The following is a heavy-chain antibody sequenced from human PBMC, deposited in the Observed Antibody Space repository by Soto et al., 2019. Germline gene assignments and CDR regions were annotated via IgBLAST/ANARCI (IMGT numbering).Heavy chain of an antibody. J-gene: IGHJ6*03. D-gene: IGHD6-13*01. Sequence: GGSLRLSCAASGFTFSSYAMGWVRQAPGKGLEWVSAISGSGGSTYYADSVKGRFTISRDNSKNTLYLQMNSLRAEDTAVYYCAKGMSASSWSQYYYYMDVWGKGTTVTVSS. CDR3: AKGMSASSWSQYYYYMDV. CDR1: GFTFSSYA. CDR2: ISGSGGST. V-gene: IGHV3-23*01.